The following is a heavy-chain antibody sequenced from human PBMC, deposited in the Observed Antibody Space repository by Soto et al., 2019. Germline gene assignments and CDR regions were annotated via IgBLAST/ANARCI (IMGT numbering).Heavy chain of an antibody. CDR3: AREGARYASRKYYDGLDV. V-gene: IGHV3-7*05. J-gene: IGHJ6*01. CDR1: GFTFGSFW. D-gene: IGHD1-1*01. CDR2: IKQDGSEK. Sequence: EVQLVESGGGLVQPGGSLRLSCSGSGFTFGSFWMAWVRQAPGKGLVWVANIKQDGSEKYYVDSVRGLFTISRDNIKESLYRRMSSLRAEDTAINYGAREGARYASRKYYDGLDVWGQGTTVAVSA.